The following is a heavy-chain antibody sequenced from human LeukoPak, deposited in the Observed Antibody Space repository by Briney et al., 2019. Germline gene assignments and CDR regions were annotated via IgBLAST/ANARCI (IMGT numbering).Heavy chain of an antibody. CDR1: GYSVSSGYY. J-gene: IGHJ4*02. Sequence: PSETLSLTCAVSGYSVSSGYYWGWIRQPPGKGLEWIGSIYHSGVTYYNPSLKSRVTTLVDTSKNQFSLNQSSVTAADTGVYYCARHGIGIVVVPAAIVGESDYWGQGTLVTVSS. CDR2: IYHSGVT. D-gene: IGHD2-2*01. V-gene: IGHV4-38-2*01. CDR3: ARHGIGIVVVPAAIVGESDY.